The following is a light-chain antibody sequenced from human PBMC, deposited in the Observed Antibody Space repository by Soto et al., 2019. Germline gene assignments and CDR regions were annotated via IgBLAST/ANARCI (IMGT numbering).Light chain of an antibody. V-gene: IGKV3-20*01. J-gene: IGKJ1*01. CDR1: QSVSSSY. Sequence: EIVLTQSPGTLSLSPGERATLSCRASQSVSSSYLAWYQQKPCQAPRLLIYGASSMATGIPDRFSGSGSGTDFTLTISRLEPEDFAVYYFQRYGSSWTFGQGTKVEIK. CDR2: GAS. CDR3: QRYGSSWT.